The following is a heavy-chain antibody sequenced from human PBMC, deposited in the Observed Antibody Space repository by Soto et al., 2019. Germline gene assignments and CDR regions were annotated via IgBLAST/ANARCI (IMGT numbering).Heavy chain of an antibody. J-gene: IGHJ3*02. CDR1: GGSISSGGYS. D-gene: IGHD3-9*01. Sequence: QLQLQESGSGLVKPSQTLSLTCAVSGGSISSGGYSWSWIRQPPGKGLEWIGYIYHSGSTYYNPSLKSRVTISVYRSKNQFSLKLSSVTAADTAVYYCASNTYYDILTGSSDDAFDIWGQGTMVTVSS. V-gene: IGHV4-30-2*01. CDR3: ASNTYYDILTGSSDDAFDI. CDR2: IYHSGST.